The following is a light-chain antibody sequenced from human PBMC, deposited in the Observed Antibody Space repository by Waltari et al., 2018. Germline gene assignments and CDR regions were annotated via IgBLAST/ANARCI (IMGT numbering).Light chain of an antibody. Sequence: EIVLTQSRDSKSVTAKEKVTITCLASQSIVTNLHWYQQNPGQSPKLLIKYASRSISGVPSRFSCSGAGTHFTLTINCLEAEDAASYYFHQSSISWSFGQGPEVELK. CDR2: YAS. CDR3: HQSSISWS. V-gene: IGKV6-21*02. CDR1: QSIVTN. J-gene: IGKJ1*01.